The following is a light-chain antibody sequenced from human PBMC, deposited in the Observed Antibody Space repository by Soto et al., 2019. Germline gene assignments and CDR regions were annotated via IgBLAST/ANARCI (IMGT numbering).Light chain of an antibody. Sequence: QSALTQPASVSGSPGQWTTISCTGTSSDVGGYNYVSWYQQHPGKAPKLMIYEVSNRPSGVSNRFSGSKSGNTASLTISGLQAEDEADYYCSSYTSTSSLGVFGTGTKVTVL. V-gene: IGLV2-14*03. CDR2: EVS. CDR3: SSYTSTSSLGV. J-gene: IGLJ1*01. CDR1: SSDVGGYNY.